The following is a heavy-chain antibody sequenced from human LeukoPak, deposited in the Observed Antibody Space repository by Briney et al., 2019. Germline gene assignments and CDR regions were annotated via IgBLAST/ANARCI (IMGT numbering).Heavy chain of an antibody. CDR3: ARTPRGDYDFWSGYYQNYYYYYMDV. Sequence: VASVKVSCKASGGTFSSYAISWVRQAPGQGLEWMGGIIPIFGTANYAQKFQGRVTITADESTSTAYMELSSLRSEDTAVYCCARTPRGDYDFWSGYYQNYYYYYMDVWGKGTTVTVSS. J-gene: IGHJ6*03. V-gene: IGHV1-69*13. D-gene: IGHD3-3*01. CDR1: GGTFSSYA. CDR2: IIPIFGTA.